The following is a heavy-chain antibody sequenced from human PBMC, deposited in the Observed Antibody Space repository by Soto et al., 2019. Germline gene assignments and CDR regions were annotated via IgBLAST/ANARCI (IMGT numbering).Heavy chain of an antibody. CDR1: GGSFSGYY. Sequence: QVQLQQWGAGLLKPSETLSLTCAVYGGSFSGYYWSWIRQPPGKGLEWIGEINHSGSTNYNPSLKSRLTISVDTSKNQFSLKLSSVTAADTAVYYCAREKQWLVLFDYWGQGTLVTVSS. J-gene: IGHJ4*02. CDR3: AREKQWLVLFDY. V-gene: IGHV4-34*01. CDR2: INHSGST. D-gene: IGHD6-19*01.